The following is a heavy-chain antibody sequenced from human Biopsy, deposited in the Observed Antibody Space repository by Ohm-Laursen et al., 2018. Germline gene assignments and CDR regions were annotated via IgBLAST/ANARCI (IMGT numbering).Heavy chain of an antibody. CDR2: IYTSGIT. CDR3: ASVVLGPTNDAFDL. J-gene: IGHJ3*01. CDR1: GGSLSSYS. V-gene: IGHV4-4*07. Sequence: SETLSLTCTVSGGSLSSYSWSWIRQPAGKGLEWIGQIYTSGITNYNPSLKSRVTMSVDTSKNKFSLRLRSVTAADTAMYYCASVVLGPTNDAFDLWGQGTMVVVPS. D-gene: IGHD3-22*01.